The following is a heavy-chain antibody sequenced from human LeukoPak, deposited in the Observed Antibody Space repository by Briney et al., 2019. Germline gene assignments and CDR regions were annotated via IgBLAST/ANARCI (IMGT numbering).Heavy chain of an antibody. CDR1: GGSFSGYY. V-gene: IGHV4-34*01. CDR3: ARGAGSTISNDAFDM. J-gene: IGHJ3*02. D-gene: IGHD5-24*01. Sequence: SETLSLTCAVYGGSFSGYYWSWIRQPPGKGLEWIGEINHSGSTYHNPSLKSRVTISVDTSKNQFSLKLSSVTAADTAVYYCARGAGSTISNDAFDMWGQGTMVSVSS. CDR2: INHSGST.